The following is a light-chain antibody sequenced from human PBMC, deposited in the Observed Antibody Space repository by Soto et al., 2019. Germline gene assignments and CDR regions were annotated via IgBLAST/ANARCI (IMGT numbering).Light chain of an antibody. CDR2: GAA. V-gene: IGKV1-5*01. CDR1: QSISTW. CDR3: QQYRSYS. Sequence: DIQMTQSPSTLTASVGDRVTITCRASQSISTWLAWYQQKPGKAPILLIYGAASLKSGVPSRFSGSGSGTEFTLTISSLQPEDFATYNVQQYRSYSFGQGTKVEI. J-gene: IGKJ1*01.